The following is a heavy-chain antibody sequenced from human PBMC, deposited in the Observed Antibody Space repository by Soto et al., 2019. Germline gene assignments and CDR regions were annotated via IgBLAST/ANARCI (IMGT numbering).Heavy chain of an antibody. D-gene: IGHD3-9*01. CDR2: ISSTSSYT. J-gene: IGHJ5*02. Sequence: GGSLRLSCAASGFTFSDYYMSWIRQAPGKGLEWVSYISSTSSYTNYADSVKGRFTISRDNAKNSLYLQMNSLRAEDTALYYCARDGDHTYGYFDWSAPPNWFDPWGQGTLVTVSS. V-gene: IGHV3-11*06. CDR3: ARDGDHTYGYFDWSAPPNWFDP. CDR1: GFTFSDYY.